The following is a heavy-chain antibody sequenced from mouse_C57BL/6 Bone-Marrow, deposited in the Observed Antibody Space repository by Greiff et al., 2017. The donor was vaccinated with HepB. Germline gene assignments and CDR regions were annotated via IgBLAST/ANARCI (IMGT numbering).Heavy chain of an antibody. CDR2: INPNNGGT. CDR1: GYTFTDYN. J-gene: IGHJ1*03. V-gene: IGHV1-18*01. Sequence: EVQLQQSGPELVKPGASVKIPCEASGYTFTDYNMDWVKQSHGKSLEWIGDINPNNGGTIYNQKFKGKATLTVDKSSSTAYMELRSLTSEDTAVYYCARSGRDVRYFDVWGTGTAVTVSS. CDR3: ARSGRDVRYFDV. D-gene: IGHD3-1*01.